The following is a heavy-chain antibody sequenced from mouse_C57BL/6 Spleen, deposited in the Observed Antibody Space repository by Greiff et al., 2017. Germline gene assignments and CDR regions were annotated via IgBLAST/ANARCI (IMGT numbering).Heavy chain of an antibody. Sequence: EVQLQQSGPELVKPGASVKISCKASGYTFTDYYMNWVKQSHGKSLEWIGDINPNNGGTSYDQKFKGKATLTVDKSSSTAYMELRSLTSEDSAVYYCARWDSPLAMDYWGQGTSVTVSS. CDR1: GYTFTDYY. CDR2: INPNNGGT. D-gene: IGHD3-3*01. V-gene: IGHV1-26*01. J-gene: IGHJ4*01. CDR3: ARWDSPLAMDY.